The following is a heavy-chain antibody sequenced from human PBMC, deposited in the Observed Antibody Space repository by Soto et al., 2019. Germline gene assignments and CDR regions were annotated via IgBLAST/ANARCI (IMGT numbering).Heavy chain of an antibody. CDR2: ISGSGGST. CDR1: GFTFSSYS. Sequence: PGGSLRLSCAASGFTFSSYSMSWVRQAPGKGLEWVSAISGSGGSTYYADSVKGRFTISRDNSKNTLYLQMNSLRAEDTAVYYCAKDSLVAGYYGMDVWGQGTTVTVSS. J-gene: IGHJ6*02. D-gene: IGHD3-9*01. CDR3: AKDSLVAGYYGMDV. V-gene: IGHV3-23*01.